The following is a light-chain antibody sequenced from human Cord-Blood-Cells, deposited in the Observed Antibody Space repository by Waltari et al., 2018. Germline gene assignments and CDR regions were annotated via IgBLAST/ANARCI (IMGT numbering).Light chain of an antibody. J-gene: IGKJ3*01. CDR3: QQYDNLRLFT. CDR2: DAS. Sequence: DIQMTQPPSSLSASVGDRVTITCQASQDISNYLNWYQQKPGKAPKLLIYDASNLETGVPSRFSGSGSGTDFTFTISSLQPEDIATYYCQQYDNLRLFTFGPGTKVDIK. CDR1: QDISNY. V-gene: IGKV1-33*01.